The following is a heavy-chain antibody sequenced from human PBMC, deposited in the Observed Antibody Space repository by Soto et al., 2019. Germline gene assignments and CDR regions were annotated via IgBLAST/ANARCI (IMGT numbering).Heavy chain of an antibody. V-gene: IGHV4-4*08. CDR3: ASCGVLWFGESYYFDY. J-gene: IGHJ4*02. Sequence: PSETLSLTCTVSGGSIRSYCWTWIRQPPGQGQEWIGCICNSGTTNYNPSLKSRVTISVDTPKNQFSLKLSSVTAADTAVYYCASCGVLWFGESYYFDYWGQGTLVTVSS. D-gene: IGHD3-10*01. CDR1: GGSIRSYC. CDR2: ICNSGTT.